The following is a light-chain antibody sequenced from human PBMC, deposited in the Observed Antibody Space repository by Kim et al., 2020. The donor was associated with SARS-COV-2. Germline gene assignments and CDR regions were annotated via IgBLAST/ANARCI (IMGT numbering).Light chain of an antibody. CDR3: QQFLSATVT. V-gene: IGKV4-1*01. CDR2: WAS. CDR1: QSLFYRSNYKNY. J-gene: IGKJ4*01. Sequence: DIVLTQSPDSLAVSLGERATINCKSSQSLFYRSNYKNYLAWYQQKLGQPPKLLIYWASTRESGVPDRFSGSGSETDFTLTITSLQAEDVAVYYCQQFLSATVTFGGGTKVDIK.